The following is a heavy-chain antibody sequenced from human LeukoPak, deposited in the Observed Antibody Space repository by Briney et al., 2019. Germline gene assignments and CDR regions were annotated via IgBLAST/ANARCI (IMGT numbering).Heavy chain of an antibody. V-gene: IGHV3-7*01. CDR3: VRDPSYGSSWYYYMDV. Sequence: PGGSLRLSCVASGFSFSDYWMSWVRQAPGKGLEWVANIEEDGTAKFYGDSVKGRFTVSRDNAQNSLYLQMDSLRVEDTAVYYCVRDPSYGSSWYYYMDVWGKGTTVTVSS. CDR2: IEEDGTAK. J-gene: IGHJ6*03. D-gene: IGHD6-13*01. CDR1: GFSFSDYW.